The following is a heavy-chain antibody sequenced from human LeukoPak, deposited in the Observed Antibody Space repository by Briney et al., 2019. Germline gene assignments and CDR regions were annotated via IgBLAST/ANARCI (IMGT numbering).Heavy chain of an antibody. D-gene: IGHD5-24*01. CDR3: ARHEEEDGYNAKTPDY. V-gene: IGHV4-39*01. CDR2: IHSRLPT. J-gene: IGHJ4*02. CDR1: GVSISGTNYY. Sequence: PSETLSLTCDVSGVSISGTNYYWGWIRQPPGMGLEWIGSIHSRLPTFYNPLLKSRVTISVDTSKNQISLRLRSVTAADTAVHDCARHEEEDGYNAKTPDYWGQGTLVTVSS.